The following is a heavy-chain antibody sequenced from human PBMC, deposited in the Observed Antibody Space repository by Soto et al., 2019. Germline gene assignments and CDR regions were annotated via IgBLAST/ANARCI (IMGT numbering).Heavy chain of an antibody. V-gene: IGHV3-15*01. CDR3: TTEIHGYRYFDS. Sequence: LXLSCAASGFTFSNAWLSWVRQAPGKGLEWVGHIKTTTDGGTTDYAAPVKGRFTISRDDSQNTLDLQMDSLNTEDTAVYFCTTEIHGYRYFDSWGQGTPVTVSS. CDR1: GFTFSNAW. J-gene: IGHJ4*02. CDR2: IKTTTDGGTT. D-gene: IGHD5-18*01.